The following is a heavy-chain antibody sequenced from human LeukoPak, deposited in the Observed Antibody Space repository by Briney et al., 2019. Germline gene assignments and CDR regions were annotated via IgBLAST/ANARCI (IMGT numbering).Heavy chain of an antibody. CDR1: GGSFSGYY. CDR2: INHSGST. D-gene: IGHD3-22*01. Sequence: SETLSLTCAVYGGSFSGYYWSWIRQPPGKGLEWIGEINHSGSTNYNPSLKSRVTISVDTSKNQISLKLSSVTAADTAVYYCARLDYDSSGYYYYFDYWAREPWSPSPQ. J-gene: IGHJ4*02. V-gene: IGHV4-34*01. CDR3: ARLDYDSSGYYYYFDY.